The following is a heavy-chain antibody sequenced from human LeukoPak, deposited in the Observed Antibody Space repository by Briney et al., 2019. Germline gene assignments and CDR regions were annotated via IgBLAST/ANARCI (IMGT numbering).Heavy chain of an antibody. D-gene: IGHD1-14*01. J-gene: IGHJ3*02. V-gene: IGHV1-24*01. Sequence: ASVTVSCKVSGHILTELSMHWVRQAPGKGLEWMGGFDPEERETIYAQKFQGRVTMTEDTSTDTAYMELSSLKSEDTAVYYCATVAGATHSFDIWGQGTMVTVSS. CDR1: GHILTELS. CDR3: ATVAGATHSFDI. CDR2: FDPEERET.